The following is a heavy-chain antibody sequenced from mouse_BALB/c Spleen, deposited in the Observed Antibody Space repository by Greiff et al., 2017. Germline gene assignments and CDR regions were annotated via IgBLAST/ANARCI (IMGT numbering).Heavy chain of an antibody. D-gene: IGHD2-1*01. CDR2: ISSGSSTI. Sequence: EVKLVESGGGLVQPGGSGKLSCAASGFTFSSFGMHWVRQAPEKGLEWVAYISSGSSTIYYADTVKGRFTISRDNPKNTLFLQMTSLRSEDTAMYYCAREGYGNYSYYFDYWGQGTTLTVSS. CDR1: GFTFSSFG. J-gene: IGHJ2*01. V-gene: IGHV5-17*02. CDR3: AREGYGNYSYYFDY.